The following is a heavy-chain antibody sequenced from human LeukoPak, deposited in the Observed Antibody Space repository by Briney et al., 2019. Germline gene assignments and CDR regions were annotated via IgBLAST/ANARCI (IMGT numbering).Heavy chain of an antibody. CDR2: ISGSTNGT. V-gene: IGHV3-23*01. CDR3: ANDFDY. CDR1: GITFSSHA. J-gene: IGHJ4*02. Sequence: GGSLRLSCAASGITFSSHAMTWVRQAPGKGLEWVSTISGSTNGTYYADSVKGRFTISRDNSKNTLYLQLNSLRAEDTAVYYCANDFDYWGQGTLVTVSS.